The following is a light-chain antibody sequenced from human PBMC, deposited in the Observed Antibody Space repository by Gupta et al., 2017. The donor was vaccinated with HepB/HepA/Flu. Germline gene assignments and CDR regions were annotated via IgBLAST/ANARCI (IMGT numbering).Light chain of an antibody. J-gene: IGKJ4*01. CDR2: LGS. V-gene: IGKV2-28*01. CDR1: QSLLHSNGYYY. Sequence: THFSLSLPVTPGEPASISCRSSQSLLHSNGYYYLAWYMQKPGQSAQLLIYLGSNRASGVPDRFSGRGSGTEFTPEFSRVEGGDEGVDYGMQALQNHLTFGGGTKVDIK. CDR3: MQALQNHLT.